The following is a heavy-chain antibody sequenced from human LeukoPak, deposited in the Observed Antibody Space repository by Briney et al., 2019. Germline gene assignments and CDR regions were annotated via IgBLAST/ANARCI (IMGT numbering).Heavy chain of an antibody. CDR3: AREVGYSGSYYNDY. V-gene: IGHV1-69*04. CDR1: GGTFSSYA. J-gene: IGHJ4*02. CDR2: IIPILGIA. D-gene: IGHD1-26*01. Sequence: SVKVSCKASGGTFSSYAISWVRQAPGQGLEWMGRIIPILGIANCAQKFQGRVTITADKSTSTAYMELSSLRSEDTAVYYCAREVGYSGSYYNDYWGQGTLVTVSS.